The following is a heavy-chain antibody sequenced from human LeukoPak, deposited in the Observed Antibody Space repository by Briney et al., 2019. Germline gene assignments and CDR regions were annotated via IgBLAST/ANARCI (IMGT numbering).Heavy chain of an antibody. Sequence: GGSLRLSCAASGFTFSSYAMHWVRQAPGKGLEWVAVISYDGSNKYYADSVKGRFTISRDNSKNTLYLQMNSLRAEDTAVYYCARDGGFGVIYDILTGYFDYWGQGTLVTVSS. J-gene: IGHJ4*02. D-gene: IGHD3-9*01. CDR2: ISYDGSNK. CDR3: ARDGGFGVIYDILTGYFDY. V-gene: IGHV3-30-3*01. CDR1: GFTFSSYA.